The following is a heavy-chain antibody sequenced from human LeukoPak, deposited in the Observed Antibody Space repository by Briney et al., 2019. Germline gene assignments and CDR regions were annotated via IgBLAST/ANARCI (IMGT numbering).Heavy chain of an antibody. V-gene: IGHV4-4*07. CDR3: ARDRNWLQGGGTDY. CDR1: GVSINSYF. Sequence: SETLSLTCTVSGVSINSYFWSWIRQPAGKGLEWIGRIDSSGNTNYNPFLRSRVIMSADTSKNHFSLKLSSVTAADTAVYYCARDRNWLQGGGTDYWGQGTLATVSS. D-gene: IGHD5-24*01. J-gene: IGHJ4*02. CDR2: IDSSGNT.